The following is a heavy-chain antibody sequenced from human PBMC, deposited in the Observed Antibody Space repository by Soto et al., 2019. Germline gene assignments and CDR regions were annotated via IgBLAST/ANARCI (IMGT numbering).Heavy chain of an antibody. CDR2: IWYDGSNK. Sequence: PGGSLRLSCAASGFTFSSYVMHWVRQSPGKGLEWVAVIWYDGSNKYYADSVKGRFTISRDNSKNTLYLQMNSLRAEDAAVYYCARDPYCSGGSCYSSSYFDYWGQGTLVTVSS. CDR3: ARDPYCSGGSCYSSSYFDY. V-gene: IGHV3-33*01. J-gene: IGHJ4*02. D-gene: IGHD2-15*01. CDR1: GFTFSSYV.